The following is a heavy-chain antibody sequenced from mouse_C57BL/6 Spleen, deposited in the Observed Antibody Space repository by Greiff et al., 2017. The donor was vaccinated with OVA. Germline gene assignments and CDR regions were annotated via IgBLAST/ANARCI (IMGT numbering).Heavy chain of an antibody. Sequence: VQLQQPGAELVRPGASVKLSCKASGYTFTDYYINWVKQRPGQGLEWIARIYPGSGNTYYNEKFKGKATLTAEKSSSTAYMQLSSLTSEDSAVYFCARDSRDWGQGTTLTVSS. CDR3: ARDSRD. CDR2: IYPGSGNT. CDR1: GYTFTDYY. J-gene: IGHJ2*01. V-gene: IGHV1-76*01.